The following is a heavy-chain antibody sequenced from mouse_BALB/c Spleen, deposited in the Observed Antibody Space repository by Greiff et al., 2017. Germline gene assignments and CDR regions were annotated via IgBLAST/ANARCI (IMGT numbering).Heavy chain of an antibody. CDR1: GFTFSSYG. V-gene: IGHV5-6-3*01. D-gene: IGHD1-1*01. CDR3: ARDITTVAY. J-gene: IGHJ3*01. Sequence: VQLKQSGGGLVQPGGSLKLSCAASGFTFSSYGMSWVRQTPDKRLELVATINSNGGSTYYPDSVKGRFTISRDNAKNTLYLQMSSLKSEDTAMYYCARDITTVAYWGQGTLVTVSA. CDR2: INSNGGST.